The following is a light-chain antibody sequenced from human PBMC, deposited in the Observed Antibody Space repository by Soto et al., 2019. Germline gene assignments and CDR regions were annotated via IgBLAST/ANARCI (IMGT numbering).Light chain of an antibody. CDR1: TSDVGGFDY. CDR2: EVT. Sequence: AVLTQPDSVSGSPGQSITISCTGTTSDVGGFDYVSWYQQHPGKAPKLIIYEVTNRPSGVSSRFSGSKSGDTASLTISGLQADDGADYYCCFFTGTASQYVYGPSPKVTVL. J-gene: IGLJ1*01. V-gene: IGLV2-14*01. CDR3: CFFTGTASQYV.